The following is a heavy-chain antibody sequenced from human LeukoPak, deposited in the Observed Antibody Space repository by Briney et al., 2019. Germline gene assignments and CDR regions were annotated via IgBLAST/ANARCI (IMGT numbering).Heavy chain of an antibody. Sequence: GESLKISCQGSGYSFTSYWIGWVRQMPGKGLEWMGIIQPGDSNTRYSPSFQGQVTISADKTIRTAYLQWSTLKASDTATYYRARTTYYFSSGSLDGFDIWGQGTMVTVSS. V-gene: IGHV5-51*01. D-gene: IGHD3-10*01. J-gene: IGHJ3*02. CDR1: GYSFTSYW. CDR3: ARTTYYFSSGSLDGFDI. CDR2: IQPGDSNT.